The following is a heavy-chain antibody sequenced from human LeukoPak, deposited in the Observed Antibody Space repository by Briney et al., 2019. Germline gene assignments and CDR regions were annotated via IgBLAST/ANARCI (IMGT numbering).Heavy chain of an antibody. CDR2: SATTKPNSCTT. J-gene: IGHJ4*02. CDR1: GFSITDHH. V-gene: IGHV3-72*01. Sequence: GGSLRLSCAGAGFSITDHHMDWVRQAPGKGLEWIGRSATTKPNSCTTQYAASVRGRFTISRDDSQNSLYLHLNSLKTEDTAVYYCARADGGGNLIWFDYWGQGTLVTVSS. D-gene: IGHD3-16*01. CDR3: ARADGGGNLIWFDY.